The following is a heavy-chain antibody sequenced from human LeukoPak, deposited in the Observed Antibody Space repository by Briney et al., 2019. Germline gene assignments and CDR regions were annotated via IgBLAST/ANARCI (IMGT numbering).Heavy chain of an antibody. CDR3: AHRKNYYDSSVFDN. CDR1: GFSLNTRGLG. D-gene: IGHD3-22*01. CDR2: IYWDDDS. Sequence: SGPTLFNPTQTLTLTCTFSGFSLNTRGLGVGWIRQPPGRALEWLALIYWDDDSRYSPSLKSRLTITKDTSRNQVVLTMTNMDPVDTATYFCAHRKNYYDSSVFDNWGQGTLVTVSS. J-gene: IGHJ4*02. V-gene: IGHV2-5*02.